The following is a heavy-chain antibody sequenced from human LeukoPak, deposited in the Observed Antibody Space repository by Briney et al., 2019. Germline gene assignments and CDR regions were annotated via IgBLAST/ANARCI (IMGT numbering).Heavy chain of an antibody. CDR1: AGSISSYY. CDR3: ARGPYYYDSSGHYYSYFDY. V-gene: IGHV4-59*01. J-gene: IGHJ4*02. CDR2: IYYTGST. D-gene: IGHD3-22*01. Sequence: PSETLSLTCTVSAGSISSYYWSWIRQPPGKGLEWIGYIYYTGSTNYNPSLKSRVTISADTSKNQFSLKLGSVTAADTAVYYCARGPYYYDSSGHYYSYFDYWGQGTLVTVSS.